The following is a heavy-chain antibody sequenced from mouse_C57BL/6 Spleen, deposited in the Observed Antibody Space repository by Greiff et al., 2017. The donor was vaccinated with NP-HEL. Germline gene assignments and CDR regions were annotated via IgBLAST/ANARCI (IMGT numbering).Heavy chain of an antibody. J-gene: IGHJ2*01. V-gene: IGHV1-81*01. CDR1: GYTFTSYG. Sequence: VQLQQSGAELARPGASVKLSCKASGYTFTSYGISWVKQRTGQGLEWIGEIYPRSGNTYYNEKFKGKATLTADKSSSTAYMELRSLTSEDSAVYFGAREGNWGQGNTLTVAS. CDR2: IYPRSGNT. CDR3: AREGN.